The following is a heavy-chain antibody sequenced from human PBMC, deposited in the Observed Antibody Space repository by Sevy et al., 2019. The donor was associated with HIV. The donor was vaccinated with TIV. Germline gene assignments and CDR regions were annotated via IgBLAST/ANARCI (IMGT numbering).Heavy chain of an antibody. CDR3: AKDQIAAPGGLDY. J-gene: IGHJ4*02. D-gene: IGHD6-13*01. V-gene: IGHV3-23*01. CDR1: GFTFSSYA. Sequence: GGSLRLSCAASGFTFSSYAMSWVRQAPGKGLEWVSGISGSGGSTYYADSVKGRFTISRDNSKNTLYLQMNSLRAKDTAVYYCAKDQIAAPGGLDYWGQGTLVTVSS. CDR2: ISGSGGST.